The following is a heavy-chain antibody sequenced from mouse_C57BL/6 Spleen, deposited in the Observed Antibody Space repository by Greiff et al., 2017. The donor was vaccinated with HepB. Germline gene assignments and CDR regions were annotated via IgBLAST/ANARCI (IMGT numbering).Heavy chain of an antibody. CDR1: GFNIKDDY. D-gene: IGHD1-1*01. CDR3: TTGPCMTTARDY. Sequence: VQLQQSGAELVRPGASVKLSCTASGFNIKDDYMHWVKQRPEQGLEWIGWIDPENGDTEYASKFQGKATITADTSSNTAYLQLSSLTSEDTAVYYCTTGPCMTTARDYWGQGTTLTVSS. J-gene: IGHJ2*01. V-gene: IGHV14-4*01. CDR2: IDPENGDT.